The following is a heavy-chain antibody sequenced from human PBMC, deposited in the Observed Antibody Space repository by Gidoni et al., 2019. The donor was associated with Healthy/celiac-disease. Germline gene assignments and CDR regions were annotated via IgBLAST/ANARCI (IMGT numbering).Heavy chain of an antibody. V-gene: IGHV3-33*01. CDR3: ARDQRYRIVLMVYAAPYGMDV. J-gene: IGHJ6*02. CDR2: IWYDGSNK. CDR1: GFTFSSYS. D-gene: IGHD2-8*01. Sequence: QVQLVESGGGVVQPGRSLRLSCAASGFTFSSYSMHWVRQAPGKGLEWVAVIWYDGSNKYYADSVKGRFTISRDNSKNTLYLQMNSLRAEDTAVYYCARDQRYRIVLMVYAAPYGMDVWGQGTTVTVSS.